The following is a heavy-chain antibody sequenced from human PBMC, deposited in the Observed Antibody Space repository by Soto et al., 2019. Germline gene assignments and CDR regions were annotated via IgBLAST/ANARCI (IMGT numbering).Heavy chain of an antibody. CDR1: GGSISSSNW. D-gene: IGHD6-13*01. V-gene: IGHV4-4*02. CDR3: ARDSSSSWYYFDY. Sequence: SSETLSLTCAVSGGSISSSNWWSWVRQPPGKGLEWIGEIYHSGSTNYNPSLKSRVTISVDKSKNQFSLKLSSVTAADSAVYYCARDSSSSWYYFDYWGQGTLVTVSS. CDR2: IYHSGST. J-gene: IGHJ4*02.